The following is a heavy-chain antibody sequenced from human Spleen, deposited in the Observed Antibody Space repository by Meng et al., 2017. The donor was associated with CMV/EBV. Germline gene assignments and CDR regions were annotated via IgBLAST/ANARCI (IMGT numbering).Heavy chain of an antibody. CDR2: ISGSGGGT. CDR3: AKGGYNSGRYYFDY. V-gene: IGHV3-23*01. Sequence: GGSLRLSCAASGFTFSGYAMSWVRQAPGKGLEWVSAISGSGGGTYSADSVKGRFTISRDNSKNMLYLQMNSLRGEDTAVYYCAKGGYNSGRYYFDYWGQGTLVTVSS. CDR1: GFTFSGYA. J-gene: IGHJ4*02. D-gene: IGHD6-19*01.